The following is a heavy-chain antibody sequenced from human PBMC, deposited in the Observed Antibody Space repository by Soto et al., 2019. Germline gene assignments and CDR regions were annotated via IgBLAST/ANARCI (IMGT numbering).Heavy chain of an antibody. CDR2: ISGSGGST. V-gene: IGHV3-23*01. J-gene: IGHJ4*02. Sequence: PGGSLRLSCAASGFIFSSYAMSWVRQAPGKGLEWVSAISGSGGSTYYADSVKGRFTFSRDNSKNTVFLHMDSLRAEDTAVYYCAKDRDYPRDQFHYWGQGTLVTVSS. CDR3: AKDRDYPRDQFHY. D-gene: IGHD2-2*01. CDR1: GFIFSSYA.